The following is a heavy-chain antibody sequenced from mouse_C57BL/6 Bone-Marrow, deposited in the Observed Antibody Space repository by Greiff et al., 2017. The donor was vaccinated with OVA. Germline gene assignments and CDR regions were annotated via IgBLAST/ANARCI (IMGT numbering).Heavy chain of an antibody. D-gene: IGHD1-1*01. CDR1: GFNIKDYY. CDR2: IDPEDGDT. V-gene: IGHV14-2*01. J-gene: IGHJ1*03. CDR3: ARRAPYGSSYLDRYFDV. Sequence: EVQLQQSGAELVKPGASVKLSCTASGFNIKDYYMSWVKQRTEKGLEWIGWIDPEDGDTKYAPKFQGLATISAATSSNTAYLQLSSLTADDTAVYYCARRAPYGSSYLDRYFDVWGTGTTATGSS.